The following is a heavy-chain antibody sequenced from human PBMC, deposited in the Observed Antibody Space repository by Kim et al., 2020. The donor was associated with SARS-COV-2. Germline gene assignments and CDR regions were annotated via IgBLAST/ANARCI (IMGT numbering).Heavy chain of an antibody. D-gene: IGHD2-15*01. CDR1: GGSITSTNY. Sequence: SETLSLTCAVSGGSITSTNYWSWVRQPPGKGLEWIGEIYHSGSTNYNPSLKSRVTISVDKSKNHFSLRLNSVTAEDTAVYYCARARCSGGGCYGMDVWGQGTTVTVSS. CDR3: ARARCSGGGCYGMDV. J-gene: IGHJ6*02. CDR2: IYHSGST. V-gene: IGHV4-4*02.